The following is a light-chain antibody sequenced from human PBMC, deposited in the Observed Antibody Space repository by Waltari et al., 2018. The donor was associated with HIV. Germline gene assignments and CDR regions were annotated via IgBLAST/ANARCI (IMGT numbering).Light chain of an antibody. V-gene: IGLV3-21*02. CDR3: QVWDSSSDHYV. CDR2: DDS. J-gene: IGLJ1*01. Sequence: SYVLTQSPSVSVAPGQTARIICGGNNIGSKRVHWYQQRPGQAPVLVVYDDSDRPSGIPERFSDSNSGNTATLTISRVEAGDEADYYCQVWDSSSDHYVFGTGTKVTVL. CDR1: NIGSKR.